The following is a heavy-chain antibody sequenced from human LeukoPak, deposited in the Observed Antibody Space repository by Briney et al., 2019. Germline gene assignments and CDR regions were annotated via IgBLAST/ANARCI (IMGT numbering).Heavy chain of an antibody. CDR1: GGTFSSYA. CDR2: IIPIFGTA. Sequence: GASVKVSCKASGGTFSSYAISWVRQAPGQGLEWMGGIIPIFGTANYAQKFQGRVTITTDESTSTAYMELSSLRSEDTAVYYCARGVAAAGTEWGQGTLVTVSS. J-gene: IGHJ4*02. D-gene: IGHD6-13*01. CDR3: ARGVAAAGTE. V-gene: IGHV1-69*05.